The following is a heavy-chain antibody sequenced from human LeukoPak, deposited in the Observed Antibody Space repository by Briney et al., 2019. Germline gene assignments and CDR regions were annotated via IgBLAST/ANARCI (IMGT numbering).Heavy chain of an antibody. CDR3: ARDGSGRVPEMSAPDY. J-gene: IGHJ4*02. Sequence: GGSLRLSCAASGFTFSSYWMSWVRQAPGKGLEWVSYIRSGSRTIYYADSVKGRFTISRDNAKNSLYLQMNSLRAEDTAVYYCARDGSGRVPEMSAPDYWGQGTLVTVSS. CDR2: IRSGSRTI. CDR1: GFTFSSYW. V-gene: IGHV3-48*01. D-gene: IGHD3-10*01.